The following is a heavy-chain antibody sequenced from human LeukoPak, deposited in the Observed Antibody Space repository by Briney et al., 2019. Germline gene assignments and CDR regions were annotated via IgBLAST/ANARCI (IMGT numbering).Heavy chain of an antibody. Sequence: SVKVSCKASGGTFSSYAISWVRQAPGQGLEWMGGIIPIFGTANYAQKFQGRVTITADKSTSTAYMELSSLRSEDTAVYYCARGHTYYYDSSGYYYFDYWGQGTLVTVSS. CDR2: IIPIFGTA. CDR1: GGTFSSYA. CDR3: ARGHTYYYDSSGYYYFDY. D-gene: IGHD3-22*01. J-gene: IGHJ4*02. V-gene: IGHV1-69*06.